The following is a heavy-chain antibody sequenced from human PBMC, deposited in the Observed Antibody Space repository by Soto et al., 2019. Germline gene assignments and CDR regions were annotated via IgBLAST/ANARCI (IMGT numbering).Heavy chain of an antibody. J-gene: IGHJ5*02. D-gene: IGHD2-15*01. V-gene: IGHV4-31*03. CDR3: AREGAVANCSGGSCYSISDWFDP. CDR1: GGSISSGGYY. Sequence: QVQLQESGPGLVKPSQTLSLTCTVSGGSISSGGYYWSWIRQHPGKGLEWIGYIYYSGSTYYNPSLKSRVTISVDTSKNQFSLKLSSVTAADTAVYYCAREGAVANCSGGSCYSISDWFDPWGQGTLVTVSS. CDR2: IYYSGST.